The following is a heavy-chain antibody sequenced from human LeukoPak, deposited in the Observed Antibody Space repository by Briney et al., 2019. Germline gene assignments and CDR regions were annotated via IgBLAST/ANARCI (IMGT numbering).Heavy chain of an antibody. V-gene: IGHV1-46*01. D-gene: IGHD5-12*01. CDR2: INPSGGSP. CDR3: ARGPADYFDY. J-gene: IGHJ4*02. CDR1: GYRFTSYY. Sequence: ASVKVSFKASGYRFTSYYMHWVRQAPGQGLEWMGIINPSGGSPTYAQNLQGRVTMTSGTSTSTVYMKLSSLRSEDTAVYFCARGPADYFDYWGQGSLVTVSS.